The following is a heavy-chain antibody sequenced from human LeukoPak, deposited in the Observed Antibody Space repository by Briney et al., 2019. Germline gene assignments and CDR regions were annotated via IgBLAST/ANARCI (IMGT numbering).Heavy chain of an antibody. J-gene: IGHJ6*03. CDR1: GGSISSYY. CDR3: ARSPSDRFGYYYMDV. Sequence: SETLSLTCTVSGGSISSYYWSWIRQPAGKGLEWIGRIYTSGSTNYNPSLKSRVTMSVDTSNNQFSLKLSSVTAADTAVYYCARSPSDRFGYYYMDVWGKGTTVTISS. V-gene: IGHV4-4*07. CDR2: IYTSGST. D-gene: IGHD3-10*01.